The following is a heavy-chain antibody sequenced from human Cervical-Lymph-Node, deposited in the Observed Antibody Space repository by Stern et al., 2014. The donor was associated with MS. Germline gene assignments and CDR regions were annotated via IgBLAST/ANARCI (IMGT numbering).Heavy chain of an antibody. D-gene: IGHD2-2*02. CDR2: IIPILGTV. Sequence: MQLVQSGAEVKKPGSSVKVSCQVSGDTFSSHAINWVRQDPGQGLEWMGGIIPILGTVDYAQKFQGRVTITADESTTTAYMELSSLRSDDTAVYYCARDQIPYYYYGMDVWGQGTTVTVSS. V-gene: IGHV1-69*01. J-gene: IGHJ6*02. CDR3: ARDQIPYYYYGMDV. CDR1: GDTFSSHA.